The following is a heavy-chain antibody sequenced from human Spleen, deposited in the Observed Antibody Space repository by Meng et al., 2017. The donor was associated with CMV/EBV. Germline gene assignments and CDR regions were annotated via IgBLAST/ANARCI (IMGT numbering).Heavy chain of an antibody. CDR1: GFTFSSYS. D-gene: IGHD3-3*01. CDR2: ISSSSSYI. Sequence: SGFTFSSYSMNWVRQAPGKGLEWVSSISSSSSYIYYADSVKGRFTISRDNAKNSLYLQMNSLRAEDTAVYYCARGYYDFIDTPLNFDYWGQGTLVTVSS. V-gene: IGHV3-21*01. J-gene: IGHJ4*02. CDR3: ARGYYDFIDTPLNFDY.